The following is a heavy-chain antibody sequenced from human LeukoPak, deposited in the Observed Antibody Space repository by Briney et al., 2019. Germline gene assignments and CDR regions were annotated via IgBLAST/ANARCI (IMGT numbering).Heavy chain of an antibody. V-gene: IGHV3-23*01. CDR1: GFSFRSYA. D-gene: IGHD3-10*01. J-gene: IGHJ4*02. CDR2: ISGSGGST. Sequence: GGSLRLSCAASGFSFRSYAMSWVRQAPGKGLERVSGISGSGGSTYYADSVKGRFTISRDNSKDTLYLQMNSLRAEDTAVYYCAKVDLGLDYWGQGTLVTVSS. CDR3: AKVDLGLDY.